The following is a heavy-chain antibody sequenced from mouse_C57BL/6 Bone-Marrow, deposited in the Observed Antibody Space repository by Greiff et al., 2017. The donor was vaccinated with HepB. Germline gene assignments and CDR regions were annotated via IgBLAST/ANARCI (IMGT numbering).Heavy chain of an antibody. D-gene: IGHD2-2*01. V-gene: IGHV1-52*01. CDR3: ARLGMVTTVDY. Sequence: QVQLQQPGAELVRPGSSVKLSCKASGYTFTSYWMHWVKQRPIQGLEWIGNIDPSDSETHYNQKFKDKATLTVDKSSSTAYMQLSSLTSEDSAVYYCARLGMVTTVDYWGKGTTLTVSS. CDR1: GYTFTSYW. CDR2: IDPSDSET. J-gene: IGHJ2*01.